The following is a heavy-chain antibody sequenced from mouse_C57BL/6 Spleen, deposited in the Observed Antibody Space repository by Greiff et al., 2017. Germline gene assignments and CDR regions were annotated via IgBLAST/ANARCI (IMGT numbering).Heavy chain of an antibody. Sequence: QVQLQQPGAELVRPGTSVKLSCKASGYTFTSYWMHWVKQRPGQGLEWIGVIDPSDNYTNYNQKFKGKDTLTVDTSSSTAYMQLSSLTSEASAVYYCARTGQLEYAMDYWGQGTSVTVSS. J-gene: IGHJ4*01. CDR2: IDPSDNYT. V-gene: IGHV1-59*01. CDR3: ARTGQLEYAMDY. CDR1: GYTFTSYW. D-gene: IGHD6-1*01.